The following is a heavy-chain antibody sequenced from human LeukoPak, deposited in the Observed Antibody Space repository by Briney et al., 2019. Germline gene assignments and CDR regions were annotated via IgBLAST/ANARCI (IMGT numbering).Heavy chain of an antibody. D-gene: IGHD2-8*01. CDR2: ISAYNGNT. J-gene: IGHJ4*02. V-gene: IGHV1-18*01. CDR1: GYTFTIYG. Sequence: GASVTVSCKASGYTFTIYGISWVRQAPGQGLEWMGWISAYNGNTNYAQKLQGRVTMTTDTSTSTAYMELRSLRSDDTAVYYCARYFGGGRATNGFDYWGQGTLVTVSS. CDR3: ARYFGGGRATNGFDY.